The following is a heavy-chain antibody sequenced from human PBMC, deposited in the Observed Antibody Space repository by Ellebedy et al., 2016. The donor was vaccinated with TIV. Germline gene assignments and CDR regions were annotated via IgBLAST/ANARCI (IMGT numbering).Heavy chain of an antibody. J-gene: IGHJ4*02. Sequence: GESLKISXAASGFSFSTFAMSWVRQAPGKGLEWVSVISSSGGSTNYADSVKGRFTISRDNPKNTLFLQMNSLRAEDTAVYYCAKDHSGSYVPEYWGQGTLVTVSS. CDR3: AKDHSGSYVPEY. CDR2: ISSSGGST. CDR1: GFSFSTFA. V-gene: IGHV3-23*01. D-gene: IGHD1-26*01.